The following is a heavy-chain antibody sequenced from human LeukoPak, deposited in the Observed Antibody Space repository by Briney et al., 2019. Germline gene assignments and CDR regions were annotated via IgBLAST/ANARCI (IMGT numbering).Heavy chain of an antibody. CDR3: ATGGYSYGFVRTFDI. V-gene: IGHV4-38-2*02. J-gene: IGHJ3*02. D-gene: IGHD5-18*01. Sequence: SETLSLTCTVSGYSISSGYYWGWIRQPPGKGLEWIGSIYHSGSTYYNPSLKSRVTISVDTSKNQFSLKLSSVTAADTAVYCCATGGYSYGFVRTFDIWGQGTMVTVSS. CDR2: IYHSGST. CDR1: GYSISSGYY.